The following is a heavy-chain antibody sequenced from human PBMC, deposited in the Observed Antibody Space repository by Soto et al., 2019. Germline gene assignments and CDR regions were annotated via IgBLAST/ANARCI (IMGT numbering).Heavy chain of an antibody. CDR2: IIPIFGTA. CDR1: GGTFSSYA. CDR3: ARRDSSGYGWFDP. D-gene: IGHD3-22*01. Sequence: GASVKVSCKASGGTFSSYAISWVRQAPGQGLEWMGGIIPIFGTANYAQKFQGRVTITADESTSTAYMELSSLRSEDTAVYYCARRDSSGYGWFDPWGQGTLVTVS. V-gene: IGHV1-69*13. J-gene: IGHJ5*02.